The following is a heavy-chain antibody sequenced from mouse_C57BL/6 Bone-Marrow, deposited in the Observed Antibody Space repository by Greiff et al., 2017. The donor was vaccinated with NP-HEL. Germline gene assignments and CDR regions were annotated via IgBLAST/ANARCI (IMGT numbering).Heavy chain of an antibody. CDR2: IDPENGDT. CDR3: TTVITTVSGDYYAMDY. V-gene: IGHV14-4*01. Sequence: VQLQQSGAELVRPGASVKLSCTASGFNIKDDYMHWVKQRPEQGLEWIGWIDPENGDTEYASKFQGKATITADTSSNTAYLQLSSLTSEDTAVYYCTTVITTVSGDYYAMDYWGQGTSVTVSS. CDR1: GFNIKDDY. J-gene: IGHJ4*01. D-gene: IGHD1-1*01.